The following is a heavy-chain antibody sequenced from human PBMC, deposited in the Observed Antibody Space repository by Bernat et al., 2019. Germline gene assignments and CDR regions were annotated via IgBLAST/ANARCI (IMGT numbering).Heavy chain of an antibody. CDR2: IKQDGSEK. Sequence: EVQLVESGGGLVQPGGSLRLSCAASGFTFSSYWMSWVRQAPGKGLEWVANIKQDGSEKYYVDSVKGRFTISRDNAKNSLYLQMNSQRAEDTAVYYCATTPAGYSGYDYFFDYWGQGTLVTVSS. CDR3: ATTPAGYSGYDYFFDY. D-gene: IGHD5-12*01. V-gene: IGHV3-7*03. CDR1: GFTFSSYW. J-gene: IGHJ4*02.